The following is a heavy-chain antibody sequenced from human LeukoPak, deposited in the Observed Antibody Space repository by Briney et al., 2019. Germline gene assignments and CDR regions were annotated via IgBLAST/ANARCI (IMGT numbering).Heavy chain of an antibody. V-gene: IGHV3-30*02. CDR2: IRYDGSNK. Sequence: PGGSLRLSCAASGFTFSSYGMHWVRQAPGKGLEWVAFIRYDGSNKYYADSVKGRFTISRDNSKNTLYLQMNSLRAEDTAVYYCAKGVSSSSWLMRFDPWGQGTLVTVSS. D-gene: IGHD6-13*01. CDR1: GFTFSSYG. CDR3: AKGVSSSSWLMRFDP. J-gene: IGHJ5*02.